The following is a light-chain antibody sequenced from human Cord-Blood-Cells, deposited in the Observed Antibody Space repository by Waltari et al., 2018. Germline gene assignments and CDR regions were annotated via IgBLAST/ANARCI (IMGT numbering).Light chain of an antibody. CDR2: DAS. Sequence: ELVLTQSPAILSLSPGERAPLSCRASQSVSSYLAWYQQKPGQAPRLLIYDASNRATGIPARFSGSGSGTDFTLTISSLEPEDFAVYYCQQRSNWPLTFGGGTKVEIK. J-gene: IGKJ4*01. V-gene: IGKV3-11*01. CDR1: QSVSSY. CDR3: QQRSNWPLT.